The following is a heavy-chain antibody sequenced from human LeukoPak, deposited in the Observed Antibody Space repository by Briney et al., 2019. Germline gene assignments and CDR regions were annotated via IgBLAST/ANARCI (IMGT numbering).Heavy chain of an antibody. CDR1: GGTFSSYA. V-gene: IGHV1-69*01. J-gene: IGHJ4*02. CDR2: IIPIFGTA. Sequence: GASVKVSCKASGGTFSSYAISWVRQAPGQGLEWMGGIIPIFGTANYAQKFQGRVTITADESTSTAYMELSSLRSEDTAVYYCARRHFDNSDYYDDFWGQGTLVTVSS. D-gene: IGHD3-22*01. CDR3: ARRHFDNSDYYDDF.